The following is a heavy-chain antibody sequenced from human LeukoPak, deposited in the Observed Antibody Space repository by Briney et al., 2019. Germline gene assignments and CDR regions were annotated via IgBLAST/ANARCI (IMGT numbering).Heavy chain of an antibody. J-gene: IGHJ4*02. Sequence: GGSLRLSCAASGFTFSSYGMHWVRQAPGKGLEWVAFIRYDGSNKYYADSVKGRFTISRDNSKNTLYLQMNSLRAEDTAVYYCAKDDRDCSGGSCYLPQTPYYFDYWGQGTLVTASS. D-gene: IGHD2-15*01. V-gene: IGHV3-30*02. CDR2: IRYDGSNK. CDR1: GFTFSSYG. CDR3: AKDDRDCSGGSCYLPQTPYYFDY.